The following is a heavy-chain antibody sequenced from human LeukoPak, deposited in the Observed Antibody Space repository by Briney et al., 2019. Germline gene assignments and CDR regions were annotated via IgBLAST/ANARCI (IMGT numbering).Heavy chain of an antibody. V-gene: IGHV4-34*01. J-gene: IGHJ4*02. D-gene: IGHD2-15*01. Sequence: PSETLSLTCAVYGGSFSGYYWSWIRQPPGKGLEWIGEINHSGSTNYNPSLKSRVTISVDTSKNQFSLKLSSVTAADTAVYYCARDLRSAFRYCSGGSCYCRLDYWGQGTLVTVSS. CDR1: GGSFSGYY. CDR2: INHSGST. CDR3: ARDLRSAFRYCSGGSCYCRLDY.